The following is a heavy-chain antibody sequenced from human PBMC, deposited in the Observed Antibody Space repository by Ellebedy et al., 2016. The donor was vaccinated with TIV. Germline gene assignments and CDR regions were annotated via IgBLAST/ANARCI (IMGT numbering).Heavy chain of an antibody. J-gene: IGHJ3*02. Sequence: GGSLRLSXAASGFTFSSYAMSWVRQAPGKGLEWVSYISSSSRTIYYADSVKGRFTISRDNAKNSLYLQMNSLRAEDTAVYYCAAAAGAGDDAFDIWGQGTMVTVSS. CDR3: AAAAGAGDDAFDI. D-gene: IGHD6-13*01. CDR1: GFTFSSYA. CDR2: ISSSSRTI. V-gene: IGHV3-48*01.